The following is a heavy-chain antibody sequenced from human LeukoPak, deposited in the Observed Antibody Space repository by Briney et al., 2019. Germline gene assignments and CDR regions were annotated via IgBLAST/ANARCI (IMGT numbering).Heavy chain of an antibody. D-gene: IGHD2-2*01. V-gene: IGHV1-46*01. CDR3: ARGGQVAPQPGNWFDP. J-gene: IGHJ5*02. Sequence: VASVKVSCKAYGYTFISNYLNWARQAPGQGLEWMGIINPSGGSPSYAQKFQGRVTMTRDMSTSTVYMTLSSLKSEDTAVYYCARGGQVAPQPGNWFDPWGQGTLVTVSS. CDR2: INPSGGSP. CDR1: GYTFISNY.